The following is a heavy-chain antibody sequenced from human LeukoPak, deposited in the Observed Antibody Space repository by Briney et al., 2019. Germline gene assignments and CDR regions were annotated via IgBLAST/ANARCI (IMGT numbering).Heavy chain of an antibody. J-gene: IGHJ5*02. V-gene: IGHV3-21*01. CDR1: GFTFSYYS. CDR2: ISSSNTYI. D-gene: IGHD3-3*01. Sequence: GGSLRLSCAASGFTFSYYSMNWVRQAPGKGLEWVSSISSSNTYIYYADSVKGRFTISRDNAKNSLYLQMNSLRAEDTAVYYCARPSGGITIFGVVENWFDPWGQGTLVTVSS. CDR3: ARPSGGITIFGVVENWFDP.